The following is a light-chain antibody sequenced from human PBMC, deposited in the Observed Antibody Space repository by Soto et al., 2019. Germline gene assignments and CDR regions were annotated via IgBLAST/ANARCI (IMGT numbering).Light chain of an antibody. CDR3: AAWDDSPNYV. CDR2: SNN. J-gene: IGLJ1*01. V-gene: IGLV1-44*01. Sequence: QSVLTQPPSASGTPGQRVTISCSGSSSNIGSNTVNWYQQLPGTAPKLLIYSNNQRPSGVPGRFSGSKSGTSASLAISGLQSEDEADYYCAAWDDSPNYVFGTGTKVTVL. CDR1: SSNIGSNT.